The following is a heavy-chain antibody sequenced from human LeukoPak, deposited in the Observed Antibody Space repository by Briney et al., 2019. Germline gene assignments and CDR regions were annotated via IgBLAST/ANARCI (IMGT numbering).Heavy chain of an antibody. D-gene: IGHD3-10*01. J-gene: IGHJ4*02. CDR3: ARDRSLWFFDY. CDR1: GFTFSSYA. Sequence: GRSLRLSCAASGFTFSSYAMHWVRQAPGKGLEWVAVISYDGSNKYYADSVKGRFTISRDNSKNTLYPQMNSLRAEDTAVYYCARDRSLWFFDYWGQGTLVTVSS. CDR2: ISYDGSNK. V-gene: IGHV3-30*04.